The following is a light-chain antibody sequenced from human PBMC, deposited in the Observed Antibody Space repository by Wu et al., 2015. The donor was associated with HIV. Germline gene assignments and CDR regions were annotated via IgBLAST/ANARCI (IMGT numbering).Light chain of an antibody. J-gene: IGKJ4*01. CDR1: QSITNY. V-gene: IGKV1-39*01. Sequence: DIQMTQSPSSLSASIGDRVTISCRASQSITNYLNWYQHKPGRAPKLLIYAASTLHGGVPSRFSGSGSGTDFTLTITSLQPEDFATYYCQQSDSTPYTFGGGTKVEIK. CDR2: AAS. CDR3: QQSDSTPYT.